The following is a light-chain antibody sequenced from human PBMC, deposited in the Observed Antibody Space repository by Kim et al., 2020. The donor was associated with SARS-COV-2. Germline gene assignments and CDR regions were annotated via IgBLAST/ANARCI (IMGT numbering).Light chain of an antibody. Sequence: ASVGDRVTTTCRANQDLRDWLAWSQQRPGKAPRLLIYKVSILERGIPSRFSGSKSGTEFTLTIDGLQSEDSATYYCHEYSTFSRTFGQGTKVDIK. V-gene: IGKV1-5*03. CDR2: KVS. J-gene: IGKJ1*01. CDR1: QDLRDW. CDR3: HEYSTFSRT.